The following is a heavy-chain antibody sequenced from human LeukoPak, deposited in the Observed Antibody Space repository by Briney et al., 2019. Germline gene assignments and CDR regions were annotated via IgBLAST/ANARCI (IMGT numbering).Heavy chain of an antibody. CDR1: GGTFSSYA. CDR3: AREYSSSARHYYYYMDV. D-gene: IGHD6-6*01. CDR2: IIPIFGTA. J-gene: IGHJ6*03. Sequence: AASVKVSCKASGGTFSSYAISWVRQAPGQGLEWMGGIIPIFGTANYAQKFQGRVTITADESTSTAYMELSSLRSEDTAVYYCAREYSSSARHYYYYMDVWGKGTTVTVSS. V-gene: IGHV1-69*01.